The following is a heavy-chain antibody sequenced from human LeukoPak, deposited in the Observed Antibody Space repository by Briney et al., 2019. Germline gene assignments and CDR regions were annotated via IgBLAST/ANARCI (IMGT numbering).Heavy chain of an antibody. J-gene: IGHJ6*04. Sequence: GGSLRLSCAASGFTFSSYGMHWVRQAPGKGLEWVAVISYDGSNEYYADSVKGRFTISRDNSKNTLYLQMNSLRAEDTAVYYCATHSSSWYKGDVWGKGTTVTVSS. V-gene: IGHV3-30*03. CDR2: ISYDGSNE. CDR1: GFTFSSYG. D-gene: IGHD6-13*01. CDR3: ATHSSSWYKGDV.